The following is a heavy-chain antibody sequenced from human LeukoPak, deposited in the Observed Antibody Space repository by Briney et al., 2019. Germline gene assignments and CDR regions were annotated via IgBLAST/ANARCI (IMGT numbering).Heavy chain of an antibody. CDR1: GGSISSYY. CDR2: IYTSGST. D-gene: IGHD2-2*01. Sequence: SETLSLTCTVSGGSISSYYWSWIRQPAGKGLEWIGRIYTSGSTNYNPSLKSRVTMSVDTSKNQFSLKLSSVTAADTAVYYCARDLAKDIVVVPAAPYYYYYMDVWGKGTTVTVSS. CDR3: ARDLAKDIVVVPAAPYYYYYMDV. V-gene: IGHV4-4*07. J-gene: IGHJ6*03.